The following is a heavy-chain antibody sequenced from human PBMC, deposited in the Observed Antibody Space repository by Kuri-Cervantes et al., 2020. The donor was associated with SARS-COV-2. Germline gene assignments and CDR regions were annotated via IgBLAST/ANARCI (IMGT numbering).Heavy chain of an antibody. D-gene: IGHD1-26*01. CDR2: IRSKASSYAT. V-gene: IGHV3-73*01. CDR3: AKDQGGPVGATPDY. Sequence: GESLKISCAASGFTFSGSAMHWVRQASGKGLEWVGRIRSKASSYATAYAASVKGRFTISRDDSKNTAYLQMNSLKTEDTAVYYCAKDQGGPVGATPDYWGQGTLVTVSS. CDR1: GFTFSGSA. J-gene: IGHJ4*02.